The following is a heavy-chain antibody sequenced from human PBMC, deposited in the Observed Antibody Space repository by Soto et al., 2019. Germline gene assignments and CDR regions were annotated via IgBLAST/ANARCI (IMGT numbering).Heavy chain of an antibody. J-gene: IGHJ4*02. D-gene: IGHD1-26*01. Sequence: SVQVSCKASGGTFSSYAISWVRQAPGQGLEWMGGIIPIFGTANFAQKFQGRVTITADESTSTAYMELSSLRSEDTAVYYCASGPASSGSYEYWGQGTLVTVSS. CDR2: IIPIFGTA. CDR3: ASGPASSGSYEY. V-gene: IGHV1-69*13. CDR1: GGTFSSYA.